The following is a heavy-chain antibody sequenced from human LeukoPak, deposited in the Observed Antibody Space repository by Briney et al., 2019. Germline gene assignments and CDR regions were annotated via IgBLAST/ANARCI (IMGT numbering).Heavy chain of an antibody. J-gene: IGHJ3*02. CDR3: SPTYYDHVWAFDI. V-gene: IGHV3-49*04. D-gene: IGHD3-16*01. Sequence: GGSLRLSCAASGFTFSSYWMSWVRQAPGKGLEWVGFIRSKAYGGTTEYAASVKGRFTISRDDSKSIAYLQMNSLKTEDTAVYYCSPTYYDHVWAFDIWGQGTMVTVSS. CDR2: IRSKAYGGTT. CDR1: GFTFSSYW.